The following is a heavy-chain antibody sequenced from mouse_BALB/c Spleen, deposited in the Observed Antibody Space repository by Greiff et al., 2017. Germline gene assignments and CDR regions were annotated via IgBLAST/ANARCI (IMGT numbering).Heavy chain of an antibody. D-gene: IGHD3-1*01. CDR1: GFSLTSYG. V-gene: IGHV2-2*02. CDR2: IWSGGST. J-gene: IGHJ4*01. CDR3: ARQLGLTFYYAMDY. Sequence: VQGVESGPGLVQPSQSLSITCTVSGFSLTSYGVHWVRQSPGKGLEWLGVIWSGGSTDYNAAFISRLSISKDNSKSQVFFKMNSLQANDTAIYYCARQLGLTFYYAMDYWGQGTSVTVSS.